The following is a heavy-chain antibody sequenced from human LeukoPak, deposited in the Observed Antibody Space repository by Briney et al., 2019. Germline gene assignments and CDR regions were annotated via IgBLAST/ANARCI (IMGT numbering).Heavy chain of an antibody. V-gene: IGHV3-7*01. J-gene: IGHJ4*02. CDR1: GFTFDTYW. CDR2: IKQDGSEK. D-gene: IGHD4-23*01. Sequence: SGGSLRLSCVASGFTFDTYWMTWVRQAPGKGLEWVANIKQDGSEKHYVDSVKGRFTISRDNAKNSLFLQMNSLRAEDTAVYHCARALYGGNSNFNYWGQGTLVTVSS. CDR3: ARALYGGNSNFNY.